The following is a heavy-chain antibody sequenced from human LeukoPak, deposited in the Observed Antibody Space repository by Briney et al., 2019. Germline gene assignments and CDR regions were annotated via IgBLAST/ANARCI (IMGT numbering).Heavy chain of an antibody. V-gene: IGHV3-11*04. J-gene: IGHJ6*03. CDR3: ASSGYYPPYYYYYYMDV. D-gene: IGHD3-3*01. CDR1: GFTFSDYY. Sequence: GGSLRLSCAASGFTFSDYYMSWIRQAPGKGLEWVSYISSSGSTIYYADSVKGRFTISRDNAKNSLYLQMNSLRAEDTAVYYCASSGYYPPYYYYYYMDVWGKGTTVTVSS. CDR2: ISSSGSTI.